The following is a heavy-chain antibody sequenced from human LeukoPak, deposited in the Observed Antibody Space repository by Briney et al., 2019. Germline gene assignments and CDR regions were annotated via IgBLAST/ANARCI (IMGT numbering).Heavy chain of an antibody. J-gene: IGHJ4*02. CDR2: IYYSGST. CDR3: ARHGGDIVSRPFDY. CDR1: GGSISSSSYY. V-gene: IGHV4-39*01. Sequence: PSETLSLTCTVSGGSISSSSYYWGWIRQPPGKGLEWTGSIYYSGSTYYNPSLKSRVTISVDTSKNQFSLKLSSVTAADTAVYYCARHGGDIVSRPFDYWGQGTLVTVSS. D-gene: IGHD5/OR15-5a*01.